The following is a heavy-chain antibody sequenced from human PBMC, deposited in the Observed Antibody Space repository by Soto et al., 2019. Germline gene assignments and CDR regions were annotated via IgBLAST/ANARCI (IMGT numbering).Heavy chain of an antibody. J-gene: IGHJ4*02. Sequence: QVQLQESGPGLVKPSETLSLTCTVSGGSISSYYWSWIRQHAGKGLEWIGRIYTSGGTNYNPSLKSRVTMSVDTSKNQFSQNLSSVTAADTAVYYCARVAHDSSGSRYYFDYWGQGTLVTVSS. V-gene: IGHV4-4*07. CDR3: ARVAHDSSGSRYYFDY. D-gene: IGHD3-22*01. CDR1: GGSISSYY. CDR2: IYTSGGT.